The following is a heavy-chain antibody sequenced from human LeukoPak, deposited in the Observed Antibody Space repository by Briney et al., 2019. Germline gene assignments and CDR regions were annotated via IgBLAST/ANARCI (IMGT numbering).Heavy chain of an antibody. Sequence: PGGSLRLSCAASGFTVSSNYMSWVRQAPGKGLEWGSVIYSGGSTYYADSVKGRFTISRDNSKNTLYLQMNSLRAEDTAVYYCARVRGGNYFDYWGQGTLVTVSS. J-gene: IGHJ4*02. CDR1: GFTVSSNY. CDR2: IYSGGST. V-gene: IGHV3-53*01. CDR3: ARVRGGNYFDY. D-gene: IGHD3-16*01.